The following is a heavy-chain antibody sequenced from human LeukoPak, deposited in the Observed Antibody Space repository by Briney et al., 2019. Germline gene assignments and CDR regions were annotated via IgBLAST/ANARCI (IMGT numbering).Heavy chain of an antibody. Sequence: ASVKVSCKASGYTFTAHYIHWMRQAPGRGLKWVGWINPNTGGTEFAQNVQGRVTMTRDTSINTVYMELNRLTSDDTAVFYCAREAADSSVCDFWGQGSLVTVSS. CDR2: INPNTGGT. V-gene: IGHV1-2*02. D-gene: IGHD2-8*01. CDR1: GYTFTAHY. J-gene: IGHJ4*02. CDR3: AREAADSSVCDF.